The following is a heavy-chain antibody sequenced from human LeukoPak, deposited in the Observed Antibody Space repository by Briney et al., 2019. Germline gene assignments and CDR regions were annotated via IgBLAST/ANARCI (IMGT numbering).Heavy chain of an antibody. J-gene: IGHJ3*02. CDR2: IYHSGST. Sequence: SETLSLTCTVSGGSISNYYWSWIRQPPGKGLEWIGSIYHSGSTYYNPSLKSRVTISVDTSKNQFSLKLNSVTAADTAAYYCARTPTVTTLDIWGQGTIVTVSS. CDR3: ARTPTVTTLDI. CDR1: GGSISNYY. V-gene: IGHV4-59*04. D-gene: IGHD4-17*01.